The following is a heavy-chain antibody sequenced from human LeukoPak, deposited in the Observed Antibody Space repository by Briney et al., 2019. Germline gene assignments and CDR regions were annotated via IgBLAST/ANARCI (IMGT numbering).Heavy chain of an antibody. CDR2: INSDGGGA. J-gene: IGHJ5*02. CDR1: GITFGNNW. Sequence: GGSLRLSCAASGITFGNNWMHRVRQGPGKGLVWISRINSDGGGAIYADSVKGRFTVSRDNAKNMLYLQMNSLRAEDTAVYYCARDVPHNWFDTWGQGTLVTVSS. CDR3: ARDVPHNWFDT. V-gene: IGHV3-74*01.